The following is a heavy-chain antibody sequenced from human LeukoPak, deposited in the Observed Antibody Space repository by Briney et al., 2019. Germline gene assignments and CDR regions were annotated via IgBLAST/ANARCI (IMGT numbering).Heavy chain of an antibody. V-gene: IGHV1-2*02. D-gene: IGHD3-3*01. CDR1: GYTFTGYY. Sequence: ASVKVSCKASGYTFTGYYMHWVRQAPGQGLEWMGWINPNSGGTNYAQKFQGRVTMTRDTSISTAYMELSRLRSDDTAVYYCARLVLSRFFGVVIDGTYYYYYMDVWGKGTTVTVSS. CDR2: INPNSGGT. CDR3: ARLVLSRFFGVVIDGTYYYYYMDV. J-gene: IGHJ6*03.